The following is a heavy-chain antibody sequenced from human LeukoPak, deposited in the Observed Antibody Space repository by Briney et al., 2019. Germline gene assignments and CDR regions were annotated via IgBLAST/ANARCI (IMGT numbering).Heavy chain of an antibody. CDR1: GFTFSSYG. J-gene: IGHJ4*02. Sequence: GGSVRLSCAASGFTFSSYGMSWVRQAPGKGLEWVANIKQDGSEKYYVDSVKGRFTISRDNAKNSLYLQMNSLRAEDTAVYYCARKNGLDYWGQGTLVTVSS. CDR2: IKQDGSEK. V-gene: IGHV3-7*01. CDR3: ARKNGLDY.